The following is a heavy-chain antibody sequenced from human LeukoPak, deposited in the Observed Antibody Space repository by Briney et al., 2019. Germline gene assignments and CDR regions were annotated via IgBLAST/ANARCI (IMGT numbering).Heavy chain of an antibody. J-gene: IGHJ6*02. V-gene: IGHV3-53*01. CDR3: AKILGHDSSGHYYYGMDV. Sequence: PGGSLRLSCVVSGFSVSNNYIIWVRQAPGNGLERVSVIYGDGRTSHSASVRGRFTISRDNSKNTLYLQMNGLRVEDTAIYYCAKILGHDSSGHYYYGMDVWGQGTTVTVSS. CDR1: GFSVSNNY. D-gene: IGHD3-22*01. CDR2: IYGDGRT.